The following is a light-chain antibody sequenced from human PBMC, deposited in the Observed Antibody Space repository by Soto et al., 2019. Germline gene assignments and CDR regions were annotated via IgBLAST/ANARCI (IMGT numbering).Light chain of an antibody. CDR1: NSNIGTNT. V-gene: IGLV1-44*01. CDR3: AAWDDSLGAYV. J-gene: IGLJ1*01. CDR2: TNN. Sequence: QSALTQPPSASATPGQRVTISCSGSNSNIGTNTVNWYQQLPGTAPRLLIYTNNQRPSGVPQRFSGSKTGTSASLAIGGPQSEDGADYYCAAWDDSLGAYVFGTGTKV.